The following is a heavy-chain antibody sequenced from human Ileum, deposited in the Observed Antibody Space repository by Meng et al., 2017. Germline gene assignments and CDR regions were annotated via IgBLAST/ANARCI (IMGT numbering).Heavy chain of an antibody. Sequence: GESLKISCAASGFTFSSYAMHWVRQAPGKGLEWVAVISYEGSNKYYADSVKGRFTISRDNSKNTLYLQMNSLRAEDTAVYYCARDQGHYDFWSGYSNADYWGQGTLVTVSS. D-gene: IGHD3-3*01. CDR3: ARDQGHYDFWSGYSNADY. V-gene: IGHV3-30*01. CDR1: GFTFSSYA. CDR2: ISYEGSNK. J-gene: IGHJ4*02.